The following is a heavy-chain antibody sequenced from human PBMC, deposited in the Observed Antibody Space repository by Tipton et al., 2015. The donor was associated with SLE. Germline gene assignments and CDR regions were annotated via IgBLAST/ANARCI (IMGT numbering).Heavy chain of an antibody. Sequence: LRLSCTVSGGSISSHYWSWIRQPPGKGLEWIGYIDDSGNTDYTPSLKSRVTISVDTSKNQFSLKLSSVTAADTAVYYCAREGILQYSSGYMYYFDYWGQGTLVTVSS. CDR3: AREGILQYSSGYMYYFDY. CDR1: GGSISSHY. D-gene: IGHD3-22*01. CDR2: IDDSGNT. J-gene: IGHJ4*02. V-gene: IGHV4-59*11.